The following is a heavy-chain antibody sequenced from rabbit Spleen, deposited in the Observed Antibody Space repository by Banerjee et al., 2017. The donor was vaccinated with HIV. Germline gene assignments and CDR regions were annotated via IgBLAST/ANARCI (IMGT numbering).Heavy chain of an antibody. CDR3: ARDLVAVIGWNFNL. CDR2: INAVTGKA. Sequence: QSLEESGGGLVKPGASLTLTCKASGFSFNSGYDMCWVRQAPGKGLEWIACINAVTGKAVYASWAKGRFTFSKTSSTTVTLQMTSLTVADTATYFCARDLVAVIGWNFNLWGPGTLVTVS. J-gene: IGHJ4*01. V-gene: IGHV1S40*01. CDR1: GFSFNSGYD. D-gene: IGHD1-1*01.